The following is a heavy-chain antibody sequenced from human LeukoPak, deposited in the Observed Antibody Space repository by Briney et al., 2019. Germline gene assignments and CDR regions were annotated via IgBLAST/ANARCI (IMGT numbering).Heavy chain of an antibody. V-gene: IGHV3-7*03. CDR1: GFTFSNYW. CDR2: IKQDGSEK. CDR3: AKDRAIPHYDFWSGYEAFDAFDI. J-gene: IGHJ3*02. D-gene: IGHD3-3*01. Sequence: PGGSLRLSCAASGFTFSNYWMSWVRQAPGKGLEWVANIKQDGSEKYYVDSVKGRFTISRDNAKNSLYLQMNSLRAEDTAVYYCAKDRAIPHYDFWSGYEAFDAFDIWGQGTMVTVSS.